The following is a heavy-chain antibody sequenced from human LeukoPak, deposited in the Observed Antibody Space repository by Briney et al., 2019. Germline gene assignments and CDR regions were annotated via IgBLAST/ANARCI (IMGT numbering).Heavy chain of an antibody. Sequence: GGSLRLSCAASGFSVSTNYITWVRQAPGRGLEWVSVIYSSGNTYSADSVKGRFTISRDNSKNTLYLQMNSLRAEDTAVYYCARGGTSGYHLAQWGQGTLVTVSS. V-gene: IGHV3-66*01. D-gene: IGHD3-22*01. CDR3: ARGGTSGYHLAQ. J-gene: IGHJ4*02. CDR1: GFSVSTNY. CDR2: IYSSGNT.